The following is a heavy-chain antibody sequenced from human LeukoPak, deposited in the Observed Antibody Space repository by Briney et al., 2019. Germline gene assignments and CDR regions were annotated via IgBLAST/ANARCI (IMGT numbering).Heavy chain of an antibody. D-gene: IGHD2-15*01. CDR2: IYSGGST. V-gene: IGHV3-66*01. CDR3: AREWPNCGGGSCQSGDAFDI. J-gene: IGHJ3*02. CDR1: GFTVSSNY. Sequence: GGSLRLSCAASGFTVSSNYMSWVRQAPGKGLEWVSVIYSGGSTYYADSVKGRFTISRDNSKNTLYLQMNSLRAEDTAVYYCAREWPNCGGGSCQSGDAFDIWGQGTMVTVSS.